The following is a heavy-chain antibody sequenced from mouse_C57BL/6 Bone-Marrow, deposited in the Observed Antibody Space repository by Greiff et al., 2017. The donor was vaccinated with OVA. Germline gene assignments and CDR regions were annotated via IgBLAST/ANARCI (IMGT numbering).Heavy chain of an antibody. D-gene: IGHD2-4*01. Sequence: EVQGVESGGDLVKPGGSLKLSCAASGFTFSSYGMSWVRQTPDKRLEWVATISSGGSYTYYPDSVKGRFTISRDNAKNTLYLQMSSLKSEDTAMYYCARRDYPWFAYWGQGTLVTVSA. V-gene: IGHV5-6*01. CDR1: GFTFSSYG. CDR3: ARRDYPWFAY. J-gene: IGHJ3*01. CDR2: ISSGGSYT.